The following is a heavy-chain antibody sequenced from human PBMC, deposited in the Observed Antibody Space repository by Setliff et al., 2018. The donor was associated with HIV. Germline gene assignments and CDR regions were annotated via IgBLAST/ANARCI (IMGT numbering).Heavy chain of an antibody. V-gene: IGHV1-18*01. CDR2: ISGYDENI. J-gene: IGHJ3*01. D-gene: IGHD1-26*01. CDR1: GYTFTSYG. CDR3: ARVRVGALLNAFDF. Sequence: ASVKVSCKASGYTFTSYGISWVRQAPGQGLEWMGWISGYDENIKYAQKFQGRVTMTTDTTSSTSYLELRSLTSDDTAMYYCARVRVGALLNAFDFWGQGTMVTVSS.